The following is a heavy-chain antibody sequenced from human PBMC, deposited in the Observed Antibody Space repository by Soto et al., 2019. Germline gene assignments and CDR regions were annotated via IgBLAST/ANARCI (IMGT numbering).Heavy chain of an antibody. Sequence: EVQLLESGGSLVQPGGSLRLSCAASGFTFSSYAMSWVRQAPGKGLEWVSAISGSGGSTYYADSVKGRFTISRDNSKNTLYLQMNSLRAEDTAVYYCAKDIAVAGIRGWFDPWGQGTLVTVSS. CDR3: AKDIAVAGIRGWFDP. D-gene: IGHD6-19*01. V-gene: IGHV3-23*01. CDR1: GFTFSSYA. J-gene: IGHJ5*02. CDR2: ISGSGGST.